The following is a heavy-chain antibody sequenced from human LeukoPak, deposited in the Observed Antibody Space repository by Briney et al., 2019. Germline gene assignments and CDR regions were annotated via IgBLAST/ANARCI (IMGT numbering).Heavy chain of an antibody. Sequence: ASVKVSCKASGYTFTSYGISWVRQAPGQGLEWMAWISPYNGNTNYAQNLQGRVTVTTDTSTTTAYMELRSLRSDDTAVYYCTRDRSASESQNYWGQGTLVTVSS. CDR3: TRDRSASESQNY. CDR1: GYTFTSYG. CDR2: ISPYNGNT. V-gene: IGHV1-18*01. D-gene: IGHD1-26*01. J-gene: IGHJ4*02.